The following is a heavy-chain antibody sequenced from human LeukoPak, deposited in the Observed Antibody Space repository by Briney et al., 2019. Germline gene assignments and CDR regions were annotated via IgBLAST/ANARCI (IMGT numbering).Heavy chain of an antibody. Sequence: ASVKVSCKASGYTFTGYYMHWVRQAPGQGLEWMGWINPNSGGTNYAQKFQGRVTMTRDTSISTAYMELSRLRSDDTAVYYCARDRVATGYTDVWGKGTTVTVSS. D-gene: IGHD5-12*01. CDR2: INPNSGGT. CDR1: GYTFTGYY. J-gene: IGHJ6*03. V-gene: IGHV1-2*02. CDR3: ARDRVATGYTDV.